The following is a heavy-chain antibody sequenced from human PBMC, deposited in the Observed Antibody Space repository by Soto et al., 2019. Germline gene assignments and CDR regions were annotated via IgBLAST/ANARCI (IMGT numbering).Heavy chain of an antibody. J-gene: IGHJ5*02. V-gene: IGHV4-59*08. CDR2: IHYSGST. Sequence: QVQLQESGPGLVQPSETLSLTCTVSGGSITGYYWSWIRQPPGKGPEWIGNIHYSGSTNHNPSLKSRVTISVDTSKNQFSLRLSSVTAAETAVYYCARHSYYSNPLRFDPWGQGTLVTVSS. CDR3: ARHSYYSNPLRFDP. D-gene: IGHD4-4*01. CDR1: GGSITGYY.